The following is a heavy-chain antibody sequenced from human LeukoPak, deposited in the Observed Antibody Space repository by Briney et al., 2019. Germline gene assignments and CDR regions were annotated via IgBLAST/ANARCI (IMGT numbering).Heavy chain of an antibody. CDR2: ISTIDGST. CDR1: GFTFSDYY. D-gene: IGHD1-26*01. V-gene: IGHV3-23*01. J-gene: IGHJ4*02. Sequence: PGGSLRLSFAASGFTFSDYYMSWIRQAPGKGLEWVSGISTIDGSTYYADSVKGRFTVSRDNSKNTLYLQMNSLRAEDTAVYYCAKVASGSYYNWPFDYWGQGTLVTVSS. CDR3: AKVASGSYYNWPFDY.